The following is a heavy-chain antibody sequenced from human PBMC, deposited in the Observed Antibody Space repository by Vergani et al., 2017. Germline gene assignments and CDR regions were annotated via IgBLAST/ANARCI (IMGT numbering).Heavy chain of an antibody. J-gene: IGHJ4*02. V-gene: IGHV1-8*03. CDR3: ARALYYASGSHPFDS. CDR1: GYSFISYD. D-gene: IGHD3-10*01. CDR2: MNPNSGNT. Sequence: QVQLVQSGAEVKKPGASVKVSCKASGYSFISYDINWVRQATGQELEWMGWMNPNSGNTGYAQKFQDRVTITRNTSTSTAYMELSSLRSEDTAVYYCARALYYASGSHPFDSWGQGTLVTVSS.